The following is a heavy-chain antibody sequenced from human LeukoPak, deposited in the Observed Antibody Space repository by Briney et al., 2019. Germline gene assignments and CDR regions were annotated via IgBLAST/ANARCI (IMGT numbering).Heavy chain of an antibody. CDR1: GFTFRDYV. Sequence: GGSLRLSCAASGFTFRDYVMAWIRQPPGKGLEWVAYIDPTGDSQYYADSVKGRFTISRDNAKNSLFLQMNSLRAEDSAAYYCARSAYNWNWGQGTLVAVSS. V-gene: IGHV3-11*01. J-gene: IGHJ4*02. CDR2: IDPTGDSQ. CDR3: ARSAYNWN. D-gene: IGHD1-20*01.